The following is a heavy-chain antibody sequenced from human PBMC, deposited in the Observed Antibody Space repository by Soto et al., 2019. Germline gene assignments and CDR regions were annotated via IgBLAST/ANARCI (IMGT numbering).Heavy chain of an antibody. CDR3: ARGPDESSSWYSINYFDY. CDR2: ISSSGSNI. Sequence: GGSLRLSCAASGFTFSSYEMNWVRQAPGKGLEWVSYISSSGSNIYYADSVKGRFTISRDNAKNSLYLQMNSLRAEDTAVYYCARGPDESSSWYSINYFDYWGQGTLVTVSS. D-gene: IGHD6-13*01. CDR1: GFTFSSYE. V-gene: IGHV3-48*03. J-gene: IGHJ4*02.